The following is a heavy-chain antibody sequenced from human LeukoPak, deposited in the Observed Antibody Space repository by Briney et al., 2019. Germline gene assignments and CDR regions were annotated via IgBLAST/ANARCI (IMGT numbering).Heavy chain of an antibody. D-gene: IGHD2-2*02. CDR1: GFTFDDYA. J-gene: IGHJ4*02. Sequence: GGSLRLSCAASGFTFDDYAMHWVRQAPGEGLEWVSGISWNSGSIGYADSVKGRFTISRDNAKNSLYLQMNSLRAEDTALYYCAKAYCSSTSCYNGYFDYWGQGTLVTVSS. V-gene: IGHV3-9*01. CDR3: AKAYCSSTSCYNGYFDY. CDR2: ISWNSGSI.